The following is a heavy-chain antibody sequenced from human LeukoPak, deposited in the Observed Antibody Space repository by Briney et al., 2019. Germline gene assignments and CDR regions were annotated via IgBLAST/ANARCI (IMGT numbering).Heavy chain of an antibody. CDR3: ARVLHQLLSSWFDP. CDR1: GFTFSSYS. D-gene: IGHD2-2*01. J-gene: IGHJ5*02. V-gene: IGHV3-30*07. CDR2: ISYDGSNK. Sequence: PGGSLRLSCAASGFTFSSYSMHWVRQAPGKGLEWVAVISYDGSNKYYAASVKDQFTISRYNSKNTLYLQMNSLRAEDTAVYYCARVLHQLLSSWFDPWGQGTLVTVSS.